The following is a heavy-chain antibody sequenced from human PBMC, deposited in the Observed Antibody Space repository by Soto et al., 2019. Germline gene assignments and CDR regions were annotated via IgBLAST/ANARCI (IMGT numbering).Heavy chain of an antibody. D-gene: IGHD2-15*01. CDR2: LSGSGGST. J-gene: IGHJ6*02. CDR3: GKELVADRYYGMDV. Sequence: EVQLLEAGGGLVQPGGSLRLSCAASGFTFSNYAMTWVRQAPGKGLEWVSTLSGSGGSTYDADFVKGRFTISRDNFKNTLYLQMNSLRAEDTAIYYCGKELVADRYYGMDVWGQGTTGTVAS. V-gene: IGHV3-23*01. CDR1: GFTFSNYA.